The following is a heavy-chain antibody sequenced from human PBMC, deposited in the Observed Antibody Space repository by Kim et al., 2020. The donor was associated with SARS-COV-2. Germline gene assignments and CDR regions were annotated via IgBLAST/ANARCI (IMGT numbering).Heavy chain of an antibody. CDR1: GFTFSNYG. V-gene: IGHV3-33*01. CDR2: IRCGGNNR. Sequence: GGSLRLSCAASGFTFSNYGMHWVRQAPGKGLEWVAVIRCGGNNRNYAESVKGRFTISRDNSKNTLYLQMNSLRAEDTAVYYCARDAKYYDIFTGYYPPYYYYGMDVWGQGTTVTVSS. J-gene: IGHJ6*02. D-gene: IGHD3-9*01. CDR3: ARDAKYYDIFTGYYPPYYYYGMDV.